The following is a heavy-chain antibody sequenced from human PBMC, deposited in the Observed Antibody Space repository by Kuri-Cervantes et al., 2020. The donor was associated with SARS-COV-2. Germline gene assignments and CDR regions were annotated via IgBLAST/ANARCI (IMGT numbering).Heavy chain of an antibody. Sequence: GEFLKISCAASGFMFSRYGMHWVRQAPGKGLEWVAYISFDGTTKNNSASGKGRFTISRDNSQNTLYLQMKSLRTEDTALYYCARDRVGVHDSWGQGTLVTVSS. CDR3: ARDRVGVHDS. CDR1: GFMFSRYG. CDR2: ISFDGTTK. D-gene: IGHD2-21*01. V-gene: IGHV3-30*03. J-gene: IGHJ4*02.